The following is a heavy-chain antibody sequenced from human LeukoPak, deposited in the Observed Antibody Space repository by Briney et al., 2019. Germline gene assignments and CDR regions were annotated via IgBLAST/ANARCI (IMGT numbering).Heavy chain of an antibody. CDR2: INSDGSST. CDR1: GFTFSSYW. CDR3: ARGGGDYIWGSYRSDAFDI. V-gene: IGHV3-74*01. J-gene: IGHJ3*02. Sequence: PGGSLRLSCAASGFTFSSYWMHWVRQAPGKGLVWVSRINSDGSSTSYADSVKGRFTISRDNAKNTLYLQMNSLRAEDTAVYYCARGGGDYIWGSYRSDAFDIWGQGTMVTVSS. D-gene: IGHD3-16*02.